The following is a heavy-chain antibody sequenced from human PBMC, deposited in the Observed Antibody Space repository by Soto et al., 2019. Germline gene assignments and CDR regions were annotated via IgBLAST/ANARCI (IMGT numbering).Heavy chain of an antibody. CDR3: ARGDSGYDPLDY. V-gene: IGHV4-61*05. CDR2: IYYSGST. J-gene: IGHJ4*02. D-gene: IGHD5-12*01. CDR1: GGSITSSSYY. Sequence: SETLSLTCNVSGGSITSSSYYWGWIRQPPGKGLEWIGYIYYSGSTNYNPSLKSRVTISVDKSKNQFSLKLSSVTAADTAVYYCARGDSGYDPLDYWGQGTLVTVSS.